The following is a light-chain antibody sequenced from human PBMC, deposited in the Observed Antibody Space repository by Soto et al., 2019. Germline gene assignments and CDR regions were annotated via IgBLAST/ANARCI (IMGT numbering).Light chain of an antibody. V-gene: IGLV2-14*01. Sequence: QSALTQPASVSGSPGQSITISCTGTSGDVGGYNYVSWSQQHPGKAPQLIIYEVSNRPSGVSNRFSGSKSGNTASLTISGLQAEDEADYYCSSYTSSSTYVFGTRTKVTVL. CDR1: SGDVGGYNY. CDR3: SSYTSSSTYV. CDR2: EVS. J-gene: IGLJ1*01.